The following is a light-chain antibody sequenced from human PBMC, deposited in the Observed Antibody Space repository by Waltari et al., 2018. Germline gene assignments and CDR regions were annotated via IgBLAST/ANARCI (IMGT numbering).Light chain of an antibody. CDR2: GTN. V-gene: IGLV3-19*01. CDR1: SLRSYY. CDR3: DSWDSSGSHVL. Sequence: SSELTQDPAVSVALGQTVRITCQGDSLRSYYANWYQQKPGQAPVLVVLGTNNRPSGIPERFSGSSSGNTASLTITGAQVEDEADYYCDSWDSSGSHVLFGGGTRLTVL. J-gene: IGLJ2*01.